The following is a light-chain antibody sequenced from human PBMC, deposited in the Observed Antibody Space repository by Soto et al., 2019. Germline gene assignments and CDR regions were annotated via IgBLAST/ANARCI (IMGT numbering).Light chain of an antibody. V-gene: IGLV1-40*01. CDR2: GNS. J-gene: IGLJ3*02. CDR3: QSYDSSLSGSV. Sequence: QSVLTQPPSVSGAPGQRVTISCTGSGSNIGAGYDVHWYQQLPGTAPKLLISGNSNRPSGVPDRFSGSKSGTSASLAITGLQAEDEADYYCQSYDSSLSGSVFGGGTKLTVL. CDR1: GSNIGAGYD.